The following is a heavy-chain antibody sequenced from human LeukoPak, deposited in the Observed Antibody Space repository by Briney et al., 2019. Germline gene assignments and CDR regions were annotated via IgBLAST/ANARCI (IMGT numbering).Heavy chain of an antibody. CDR2: ICYSGSS. D-gene: IGHD3-22*01. Sequence: PSETLSLTCTVSGGSITSYHWGWIRQPPGKGLEWIGYICYSGSSSYNPSLKSRVTISVDTSKNQFSLKLSSVTAADTAVYFCARVVMGITTDFDYWGQGTLVTVSS. J-gene: IGHJ4*02. CDR3: ARVVMGITTDFDY. CDR1: GGSITSYH. V-gene: IGHV4-59*01.